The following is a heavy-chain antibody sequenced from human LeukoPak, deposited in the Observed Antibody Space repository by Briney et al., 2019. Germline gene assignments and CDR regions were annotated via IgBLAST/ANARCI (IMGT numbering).Heavy chain of an antibody. CDR2: INPSGGST. CDR1: GYTFTSYF. Sequence: ASVKVSCKASGYTFTSYFMHWVRQAPGQGLEGMGIINPSGGSTSYAQKFQGRVTMTRDMSTSTVYMELSSLRSEDTAVYYCARVGMATTRGAFDIWGQGTMVTVSS. CDR3: ARVGMATTRGAFDI. D-gene: IGHD5-24*01. V-gene: IGHV1-46*01. J-gene: IGHJ3*02.